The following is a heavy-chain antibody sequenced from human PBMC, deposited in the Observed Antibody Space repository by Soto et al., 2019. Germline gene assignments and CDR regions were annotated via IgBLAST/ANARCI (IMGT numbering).Heavy chain of an antibody. Sequence: QVQLVQSGAEVKKPGASVKVSCKASGYTFRDYDINWVRQASGQGLEWMGWVNPNSGNTAYAQKFPGRITKTREFFINTVYMELSSLRSEDTAVYYCARRARIGKQLWLPFDYWAQGTLVTVSS. V-gene: IGHV1-8*01. CDR1: GYTFRDYD. D-gene: IGHD5-18*01. CDR2: VNPNSGNT. J-gene: IGHJ4*02. CDR3: ARRARIGKQLWLPFDY.